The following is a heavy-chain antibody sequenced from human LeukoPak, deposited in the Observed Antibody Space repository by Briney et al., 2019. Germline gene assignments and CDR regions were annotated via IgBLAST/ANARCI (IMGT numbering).Heavy chain of an antibody. V-gene: IGHV1-2*02. J-gene: IGHJ3*02. Sequence: GASVKVSCKASGYTFTGYYMHWVRQAPGQGLEWMGWINPNSGGTNYAQKFQGRVTMTRDTSISTAYMELSRLSSDDTAVYYCARGLPRRLYAFDIWGQGTMVTVSS. CDR2: INPNSGGT. D-gene: IGHD3-16*01. CDR1: GYTFTGYY. CDR3: ARGLPRRLYAFDI.